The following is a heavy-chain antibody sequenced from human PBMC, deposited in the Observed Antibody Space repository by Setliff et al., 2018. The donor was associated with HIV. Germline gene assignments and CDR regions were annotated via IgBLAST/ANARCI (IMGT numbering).Heavy chain of an antibody. Sequence: SETLSLTCTVSRDSINGHWWSWIRQPPGKGLEWTGSIHYSGITHYNPSLKSRLTMSVDTSKTQVSLKLTSVTAADTAVYYCARYKCINFAWVGFDIWGQGTVVTVSS. V-gene: IGHV4-59*11. CDR3: ARYKCINFAWVGFDI. D-gene: IGHD3-9*01. CDR2: IHYSGIT. J-gene: IGHJ3*02. CDR1: RDSINGHW.